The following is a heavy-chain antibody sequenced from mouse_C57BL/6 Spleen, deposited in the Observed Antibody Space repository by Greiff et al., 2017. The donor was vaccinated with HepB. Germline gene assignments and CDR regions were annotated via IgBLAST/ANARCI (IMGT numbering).Heavy chain of an antibody. V-gene: IGHV1-53*01. CDR2: INPSNGGT. CDR1: GYTFTSYW. Sequence: QVQLKQPGTELVKPGASVKLSCKASGYTFTSYWMHWVKQRPGQGLEWIGNINPSNGGTNYNEKFKSKATLTVDKSSSTAYMQLSSLTSEDSAVYYCAREGTGTSFFDYWGQGTTLTVSS. D-gene: IGHD4-1*01. CDR3: AREGTGTSFFDY. J-gene: IGHJ2*01.